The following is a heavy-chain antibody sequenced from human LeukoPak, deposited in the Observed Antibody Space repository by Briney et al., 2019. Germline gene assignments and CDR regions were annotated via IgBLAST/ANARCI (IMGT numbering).Heavy chain of an antibody. CDR2: ISYDGSNK. D-gene: IGHD6-6*01. CDR3: ARAALDY. J-gene: IGHJ4*02. CDR1: GFTFSSYG. V-gene: IGHV3-30*03. Sequence: GGSLRLSCAASGFTFSSYGMHWVRQAPGKGLEWVAVISYDGSNKYYADSVKGRFTISRDNSKNTLYLQMNGLRPEDTAVYYCARAALDYWGQGTLVTVSS.